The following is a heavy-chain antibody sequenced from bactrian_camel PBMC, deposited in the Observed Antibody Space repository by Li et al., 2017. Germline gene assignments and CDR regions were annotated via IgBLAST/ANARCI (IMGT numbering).Heavy chain of an antibody. J-gene: IGHJ6*01. CDR2: IYNVGGMT. CDR1: GVHYRGHC. CDR3: AADPASFPPPLRGRLIFRLLPTCSTFGC. D-gene: IGHD4*01. V-gene: IGHV3S6*01. Sequence: QVQLVESGGGSVQTGGALRLSCAFSGVHYRGHCMGWFRQAPGKEREGVAVIYNVGGMTYYADSVKGRFTISRDNAKNTLYLQMNSLKPEDTAKYYCAADPASFPPPLRGRLIFRLLPTCSTFGCWGRGTQVTVS.